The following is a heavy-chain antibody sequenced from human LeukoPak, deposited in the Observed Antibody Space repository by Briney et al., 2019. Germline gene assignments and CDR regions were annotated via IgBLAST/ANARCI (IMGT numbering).Heavy chain of an antibody. CDR2: IKQDGSEK. V-gene: IGHV3-7*01. CDR3: ARARTMIAQGAFDI. D-gene: IGHD3-22*01. Sequence: GGSLRLSCAASGFTFSSYGMSWVRQAPGKGLEWVANIKQDGSEKYYVDSVKGRFTISRDNAKNSLYLQMNSLRAEDTALYYCARARTMIAQGAFDIWGQGTMVTVSS. J-gene: IGHJ3*02. CDR1: GFTFSSYG.